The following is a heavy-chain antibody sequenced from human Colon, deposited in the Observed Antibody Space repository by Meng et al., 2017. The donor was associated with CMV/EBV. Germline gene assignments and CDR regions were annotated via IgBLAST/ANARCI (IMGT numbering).Heavy chain of an antibody. CDR1: GGSISSYY. Sequence: SETLSLTCTVSGGSISSYYWSWIRQPPGKGLEWIGYIYYSGSTNYNPSLKSRVTISVDTSKNQFSLKLSSVTAVDTAVYYCARVRLDDWNYSEFDYWGQGTLVTVSS. D-gene: IGHD1-7*01. CDR3: ARVRLDDWNYSEFDY. V-gene: IGHV4-59*01. CDR2: IYYSGST. J-gene: IGHJ4*02.